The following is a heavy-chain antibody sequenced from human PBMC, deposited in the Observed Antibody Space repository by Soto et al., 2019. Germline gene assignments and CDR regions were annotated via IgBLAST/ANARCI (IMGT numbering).Heavy chain of an antibody. CDR3: ARGVPYSYGYVSWFDP. Sequence: SETLSLTCAVSGGTMSSYYWRWIRQPQGKGLEWIGYIYYSGSTNYNPSLKSRVTISVDTSKNQFSLKLSSVTAADTAVYYCARGVPYSYGYVSWFDPWGQGTLVTVSS. V-gene: IGHV4-59*01. J-gene: IGHJ5*02. CDR2: IYYSGST. CDR1: GGTMSSYY. D-gene: IGHD5-18*01.